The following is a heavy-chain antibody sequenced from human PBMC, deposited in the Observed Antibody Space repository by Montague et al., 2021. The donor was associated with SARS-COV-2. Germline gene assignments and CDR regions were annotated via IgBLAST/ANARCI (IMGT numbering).Heavy chain of an antibody. CDR1: GDSNSRYY. Sequence: SETLSLTCSVPGDSNSRYYWSWIRQSDGKGLDWIGRIYTGGYVNYNPALQSRVSMSVDTSKSQVSLNVTSVTAADTAVYYCARAIWHLDVWGRGILVTVSS. V-gene: IGHV4-4*07. J-gene: IGHJ2*01. CDR2: IYTGGYV. CDR3: ARAIWHLDV.